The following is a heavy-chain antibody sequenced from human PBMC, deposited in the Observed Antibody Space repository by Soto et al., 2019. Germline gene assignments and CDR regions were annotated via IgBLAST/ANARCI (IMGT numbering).Heavy chain of an antibody. V-gene: IGHV3-30*03. CDR3: AREIGYSSTWPSY. Sequence: GGSLRLSCAASGFTFSDYAMHWVRQAPGKGLEWVAVVSHDGNNDYYANSVKGRFTISRDNSGNTLYLEMKSLRVEDTAVYSCAREIGYSSTWPSYWGPGPLVTVSS. CDR1: GFTFSDYA. J-gene: IGHJ4*02. CDR2: VSHDGNND. D-gene: IGHD6-13*01.